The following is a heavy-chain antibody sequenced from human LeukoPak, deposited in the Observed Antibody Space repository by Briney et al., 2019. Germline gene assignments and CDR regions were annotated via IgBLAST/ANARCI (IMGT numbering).Heavy chain of an antibody. J-gene: IGHJ4*02. CDR3: ARATFEYYYDSSGYYFDY. Sequence: ASVKVSCKASGYTFTSYDINWVRQATGQGLEWMGWMNPNSGNTGYAQKFQGRVTMTRNTSISTAYMELSSLRSEDTAVYYCARATFEYYYDSSGYYFDYWGQGTLVTVSP. V-gene: IGHV1-8*01. CDR1: GYTFTSYD. CDR2: MNPNSGNT. D-gene: IGHD3-22*01.